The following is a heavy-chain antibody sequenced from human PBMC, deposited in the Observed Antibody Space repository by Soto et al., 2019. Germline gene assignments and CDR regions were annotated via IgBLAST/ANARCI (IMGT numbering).Heavy chain of an antibody. V-gene: IGHV1-18*01. CDR1: AYMFNSYG. CDR2: ISGYNGKT. CDR3: ARDETYTGGWYVEF. Sequence: QVQLVQSGGEVKKPGSSVMVSCKASAYMFNSYGMSWVRQAPGQGLEWMGWISGYNGKTNYAQKFQGRVAMTTEASMTTVYMELRNLRSDDTAVYYCARDETYTGGWYVEFRGQGTLV. D-gene: IGHD6-19*01. J-gene: IGHJ4*02.